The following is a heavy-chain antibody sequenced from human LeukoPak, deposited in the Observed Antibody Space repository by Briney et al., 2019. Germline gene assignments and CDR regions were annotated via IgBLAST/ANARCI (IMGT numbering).Heavy chain of an antibody. V-gene: IGHV7-4-1*02. D-gene: IGHD3-22*01. CDR3: ARDSLCYYDSSGPCLDLDP. CDR2: INTNTGNP. CDR1: GYTFTSYA. J-gene: IGHJ5*02. Sequence: GASVKVSCKASGYTFTSYAMNWVRQAPGQGLEWMGWINTNTGNPTYAQGFTGRFVFSLDTSVSTAYLQISSLKAEDTAVYYCARDSLCYYDSSGPCLDLDPWGQGTLVTVPS.